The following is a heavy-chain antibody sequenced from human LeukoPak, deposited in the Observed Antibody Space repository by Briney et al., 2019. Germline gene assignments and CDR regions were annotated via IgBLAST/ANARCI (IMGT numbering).Heavy chain of an antibody. V-gene: IGHV3-13*01. CDR3: ARDGLTTMIVVVGYLGY. J-gene: IGHJ4*02. CDR2: IYESGDT. CDR1: GFTLSTYD. D-gene: IGHD3-22*01. Sequence: GGSLRLSCAASGFTLSTYDTHWVRQSTGEGLEWVSIIYESGDTCYPGSVKGRFTIPRDSAKNSLYLQMNSLRAEDTAVYYCARDGLTTMIVVVGYLGYWGQGTLVTVSS.